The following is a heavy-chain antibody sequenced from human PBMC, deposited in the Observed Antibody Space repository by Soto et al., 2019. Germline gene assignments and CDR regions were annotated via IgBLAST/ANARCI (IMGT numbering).Heavy chain of an antibody. V-gene: IGHV1-69*08. CDR1: GGTFSSYT. D-gene: IGHD6-13*01. Sequence: QVQLVQSGAEVKKPGSSVKVSCKASGGTFSSYTISWVRQAPGQGLEWMGRIIPILGIANYAQKFQGRVTITADKSTSTAYMELSSLRSEDTAVYYCARDFIAAAGHYFAYWGQGTLVTVSS. CDR2: IIPILGIA. J-gene: IGHJ4*02. CDR3: ARDFIAAAGHYFAY.